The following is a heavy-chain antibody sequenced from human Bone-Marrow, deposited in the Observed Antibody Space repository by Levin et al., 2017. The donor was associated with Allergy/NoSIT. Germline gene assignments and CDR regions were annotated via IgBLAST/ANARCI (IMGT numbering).Heavy chain of an antibody. V-gene: IGHV1-69*06. CDR2: LIPMFGTP. Sequence: SVKVSCTASGDTFSSNSISWVRQAPGQGLEWMGGLIPMFGTPNYAQKFQDRLTITADTSMTTGFMELSSLRLEDTAVYYCARDLGYLGPRNWFDSWGQGTVVIVSS. CDR1: GDTFSSNS. CDR3: ARDLGYLGPRNWFDS. D-gene: IGHD2-2*03. J-gene: IGHJ5*01.